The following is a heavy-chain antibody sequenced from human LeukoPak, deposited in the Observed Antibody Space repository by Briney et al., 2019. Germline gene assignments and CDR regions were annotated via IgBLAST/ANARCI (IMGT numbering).Heavy chain of an antibody. J-gene: IGHJ4*02. CDR3: ARIAGAGTRAYYFDF. D-gene: IGHD6-13*01. CDR2: IRDDGSDK. CDR1: GFTFSTYW. V-gene: IGHV3-7*01. Sequence: GGSLRLSCAASGFTFSTYWMTWVRQAPGKGPEWVANIRDDGSDKYYVDSMKGRFTISRDNAENSLFLQMNSVRVEDTAVYYCARIAGAGTRAYYFDFWGQGTLVSVSS.